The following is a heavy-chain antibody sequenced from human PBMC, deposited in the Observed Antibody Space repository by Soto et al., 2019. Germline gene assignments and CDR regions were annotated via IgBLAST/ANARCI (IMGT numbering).Heavy chain of an antibody. J-gene: IGHJ4*02. CDR2: IDPNGSYT. CDR1: GYNFISYW. Sequence: HGESLKISCKGSGYNFISYWISWVRQMPGKGLEWLGRIDPNGSYTKYSPSVQGHVTITADESITTAYLQWSSLKATDTALYYCVRHWDFFDSSGYDFDYWGQGTPVTVYS. V-gene: IGHV5-10-1*01. CDR3: VRHWDFFDSSGYDFDY. D-gene: IGHD3-22*01.